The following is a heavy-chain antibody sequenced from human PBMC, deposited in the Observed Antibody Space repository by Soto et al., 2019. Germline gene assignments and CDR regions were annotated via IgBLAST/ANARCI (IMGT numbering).Heavy chain of an antibody. CDR2: IYYSGTT. Sequence: PSETLSLTCTVSGGSGSVTSDYWGWIRQPPGQGLQWIASIYYSGTTYYNPSLKSRPTISIDTSKNQFSLRLTSVTAEDTAFYYCARKSYNYGSFENRGRGTLVTVSS. J-gene: IGHJ4*02. CDR3: ARKSYNYGSFEN. D-gene: IGHD5-18*01. CDR1: GGSGSVTSDY. V-gene: IGHV4-39*01.